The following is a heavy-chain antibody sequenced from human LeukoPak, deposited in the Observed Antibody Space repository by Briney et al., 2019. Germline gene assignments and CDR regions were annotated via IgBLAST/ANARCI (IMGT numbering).Heavy chain of an antibody. D-gene: IGHD2-8*02. CDR1: GFIFSSYS. Sequence: GGSLRLSCATSGFIFSSYSMNWVRQAPGKGLVWVAYISSGGSTIYYADSVRGRFTISRDSARNSLYLQMDSLRDEDTAVYYCARDETGVGSGGIDFWGQGTPVTVSS. CDR3: ARDETGVGSGGIDF. CDR2: ISSGGSTI. J-gene: IGHJ4*02. V-gene: IGHV3-48*02.